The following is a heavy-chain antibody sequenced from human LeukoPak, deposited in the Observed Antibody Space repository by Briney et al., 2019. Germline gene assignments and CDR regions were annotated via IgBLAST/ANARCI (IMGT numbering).Heavy chain of an antibody. CDR2: IIPIFGTA. V-gene: IGHV1-69*13. CDR3: ATPPPGAHSDYFDY. J-gene: IGHJ4*02. CDR1: GGTFSSYA. Sequence: SVKVSCKASGGTFSSYAISWVRQAPGQGLEWMGGIIPIFGTANYAQKFQGRVTVTADESTSTAYMELSSLRSEDTAVYYCATPPPGAHSDYFDYWGQGTLVTVSS. D-gene: IGHD1-26*01.